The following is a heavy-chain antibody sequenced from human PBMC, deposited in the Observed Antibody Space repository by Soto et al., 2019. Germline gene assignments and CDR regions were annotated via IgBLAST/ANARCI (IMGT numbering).Heavy chain of an antibody. V-gene: IGHV5-51*01. CDR1: GYSFTSYW. J-gene: IGHJ4*02. D-gene: IGHD3-9*01. CDR3: ARRRYDILTGYYETPDY. Sequence: GESLKISCKGSGYSFTSYWIGWVRQMPGKGLEWMGIIHPGDSDTRYSPSFQGQVTISADKSISTAYLQWSSLKAPDTAIYYCARRRYDILTGYYETPDYWGQGTLVTVSS. CDR2: IHPGDSDT.